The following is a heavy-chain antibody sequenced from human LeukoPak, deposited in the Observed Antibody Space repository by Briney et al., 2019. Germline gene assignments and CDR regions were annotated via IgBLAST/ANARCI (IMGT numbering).Heavy chain of an antibody. D-gene: IGHD2-21*01. CDR2: INPTGTGT. CDR1: GYTFTGYY. Sequence: GASVKVSCKASGYTFTGYYMHWVRQAPGQGLEWMGLINPTGTGTNYAQKFRGRVTMTRDTSTTTVYMELSSLTSEDTAVYYCAREEYGGYFDYWGQGTLVTVSS. J-gene: IGHJ4*02. V-gene: IGHV1-46*01. CDR3: AREEYGGYFDY.